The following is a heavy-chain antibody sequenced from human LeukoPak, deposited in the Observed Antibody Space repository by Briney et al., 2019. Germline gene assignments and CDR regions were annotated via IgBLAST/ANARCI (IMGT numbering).Heavy chain of an antibody. CDR2: IYHSGST. J-gene: IGHJ5*02. CDR1: GGSISSGGYS. CDR3: ARDDVVTHGGFDP. V-gene: IGHV4-30-2*01. D-gene: IGHD2-21*02. Sequence: PSQTLSLTCAVSGGSISSGGYSWSWIRQPPGKGLEWIGYIYHSGSTYYNPSLKSRVTISVDRSTNQFSLKLSSVTAADTAVYYCARDDVVTHGGFDPWGQGTLVTVSS.